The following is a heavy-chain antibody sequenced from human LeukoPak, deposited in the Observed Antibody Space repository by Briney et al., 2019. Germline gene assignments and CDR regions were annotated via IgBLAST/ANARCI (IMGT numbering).Heavy chain of an antibody. CDR2: IYYSGSI. CDR1: GGSISRYY. CDR3: ARGNWYLDY. Sequence: SETLSLTCTVSGGSISRYYWSWIRQPPGKGLEWIGYIYYSGSINYNPSLKSRVNISVDTPKNQFSLKVSSVTAADTAVYYCARGNWYLDYWGQGTLVTVSS. D-gene: IGHD1-1*01. J-gene: IGHJ4*02. V-gene: IGHV4-59*01.